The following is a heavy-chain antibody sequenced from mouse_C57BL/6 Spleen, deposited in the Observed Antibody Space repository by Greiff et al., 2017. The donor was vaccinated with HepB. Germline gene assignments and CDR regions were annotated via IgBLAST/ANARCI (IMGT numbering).Heavy chain of an antibody. J-gene: IGHJ1*03. D-gene: IGHD2-3*01. CDR1: GYTFTSYW. V-gene: IGHV1-52*01. CDR3: ASRGDGYYGYFDV. Sequence: QVQLQQPGAELVRPGSSVKLSCKASGYTFTSYWMHWVKQRPIQGLEWIGNIDPSDSETHYNQKFKDKATLTVDKSSSTAYMQLSSLTSEDSAVYYCASRGDGYYGYFDVWGTGTTVTVSS. CDR2: IDPSDSET.